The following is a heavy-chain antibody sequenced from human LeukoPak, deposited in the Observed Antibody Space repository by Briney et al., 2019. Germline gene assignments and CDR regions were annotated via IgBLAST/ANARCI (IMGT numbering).Heavy chain of an antibody. CDR1: GFTFDTYS. D-gene: IGHD3-3*01. V-gene: IGHV3-21*01. Sequence: GGSLRLSCAASGFTFDTYSMNWVRQAPGKGLEWVSSISSSSSYIYYADSVKGRFTISRDNAKNSLYLQMNCLRAEDTAVYYCARDKLEWFDPWGQGTLVTVSS. CDR3: ARDKLEWFDP. J-gene: IGHJ5*02. CDR2: ISSSSSYI.